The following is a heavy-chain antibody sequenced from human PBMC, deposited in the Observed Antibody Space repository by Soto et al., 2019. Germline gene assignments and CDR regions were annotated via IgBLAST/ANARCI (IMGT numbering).Heavy chain of an antibody. Sequence: QITLKESGPTLVKPTQTLTLTCTFSGFSFTTSGVGVGWVRQPPGKALEWLALLYCDDDKRYSSSLKSRLTISKDTSKNQVVLTMTNMDLVDTATYYCAHRPGEGNGRASYYGMDVWGQGTTVTVSS. V-gene: IGHV2-5*02. CDR2: LYCDDDK. D-gene: IGHD1-26*01. J-gene: IGHJ6*02. CDR3: AHRPGEGNGRASYYGMDV. CDR1: GFSFTTSGVG.